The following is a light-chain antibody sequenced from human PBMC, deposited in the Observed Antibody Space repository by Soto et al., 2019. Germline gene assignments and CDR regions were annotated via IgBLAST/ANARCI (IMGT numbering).Light chain of an antibody. Sequence: QSALAQPRSVSGSPGQSVTLSCTGTSSDVGGYDFVSWYQQYPGKAPKLIIFDVTERTSGVPDRFSGSKSGNSASLTISGRQAEDEADYYCSSYAGSYILGVFGGGTQLTVL. CDR3: SSYAGSYILGV. CDR2: DVT. V-gene: IGLV2-11*01. CDR1: SSDVGGYDF. J-gene: IGLJ3*02.